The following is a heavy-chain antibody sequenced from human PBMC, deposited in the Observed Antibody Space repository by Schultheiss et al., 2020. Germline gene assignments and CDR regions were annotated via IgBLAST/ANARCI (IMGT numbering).Heavy chain of an antibody. CDR2: IDPNSGGT. V-gene: IGHV1-2*02. J-gene: IGHJ4*02. D-gene: IGHD1-26*01. Sequence: GESLKISCKASGYTFTSYGISWVRQAPGQGPEWMGWIDPNSGGTNYAQKFQGRVTMTRDTSISTAYMEVSRLTSDDTAVYYCARDRGGSYYGGFDYWGQGTLVTVSS. CDR1: GYTFTSYG. CDR3: ARDRGGSYYGGFDY.